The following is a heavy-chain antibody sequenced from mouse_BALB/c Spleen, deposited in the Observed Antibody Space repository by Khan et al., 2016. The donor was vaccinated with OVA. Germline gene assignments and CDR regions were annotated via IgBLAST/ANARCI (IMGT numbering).Heavy chain of an antibody. J-gene: IGHJ3*01. V-gene: IGHV1S56*01. CDR2: IYPGNVNT. D-gene: IGHD2-1*01. CDR3: AREGYYGNQRAWLDY. Sequence: VQLQESGPELVKPGASVRISCKASGYTFTSYYIYWVKQRPGQGLEWIGWIYPGNVNTNYNEKFKGQATLTADKSSSIAYMQLSSLTSEDSAVYFGAREGYYGNQRAWLDYWGQGTLVTVSA. CDR1: GYTFTSYY.